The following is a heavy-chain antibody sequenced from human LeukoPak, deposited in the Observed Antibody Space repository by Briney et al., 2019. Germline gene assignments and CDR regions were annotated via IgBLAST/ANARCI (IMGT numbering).Heavy chain of an antibody. D-gene: IGHD2-15*01. Sequence: PGGSLRLSCAASGFIFDDYAMHWVRQAPGKGLEWVSGISWNSGSIGYADSVQGRFTISRDNSKSTLCLQMNSLRAEDTAVYYCAKQLGYCSDGSCYFPYWGQGTLVTVSS. CDR2: ISWNSGSI. CDR1: GFIFDDYA. J-gene: IGHJ4*02. CDR3: AKQLGYCSDGSCYFPY. V-gene: IGHV3-9*01.